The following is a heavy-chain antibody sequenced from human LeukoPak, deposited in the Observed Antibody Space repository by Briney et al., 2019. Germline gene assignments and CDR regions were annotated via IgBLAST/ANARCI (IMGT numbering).Heavy chain of an antibody. J-gene: IGHJ4*02. CDR1: GYTFTSYG. D-gene: IGHD6-19*01. CDR2: ISAYNGNT. Sequence: GASVKVSCKASGYTFTSYGISWVRQAPGQGLEWMGWISAYNGNTNYAQKLQGRVTMTTDTSTSTAYMELRSLRSGDTAVYYCARVSSGWRARLYYFDYWGQGTLVTVSS. CDR3: ARVSSGWRARLYYFDY. V-gene: IGHV1-18*01.